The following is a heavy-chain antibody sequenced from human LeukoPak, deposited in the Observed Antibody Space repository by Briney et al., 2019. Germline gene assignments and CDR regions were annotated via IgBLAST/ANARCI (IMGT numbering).Heavy chain of an antibody. D-gene: IGHD1-1*01. Sequence: PGGSLRLSCAASGFTFSSYWTHWVRQAPGKGLVWVSRVNNDGSGTTYADSVKGRFTISRDNAKNTIYLQMNSLRAEDTAVYYCARGGWGTATDYWGQGTLVTVSS. CDR3: ARGGWGTATDY. V-gene: IGHV3-74*01. CDR1: GFTFSSYW. CDR2: VNNDGSGT. J-gene: IGHJ4*02.